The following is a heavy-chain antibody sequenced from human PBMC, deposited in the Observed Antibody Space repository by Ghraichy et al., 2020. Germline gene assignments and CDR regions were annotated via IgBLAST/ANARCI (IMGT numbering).Heavy chain of an antibody. D-gene: IGHD6-19*01. J-gene: IGHJ3*01. CDR1: GFIFSKYA. CDR3: AKDRRQWLVSIDAFND. V-gene: IGHV3-23*01. CDR2: ISGNGDIT. Sequence: GESLNISCTASGFIFSKYAVTWVRQAPGKGLEWVSVISGNGDITYYTDSVKGRFTISRDNSKNTFYLKMNSLRVEDTAVYYCAKDRRQWLVSIDAFNDWGQGTMVTVSS.